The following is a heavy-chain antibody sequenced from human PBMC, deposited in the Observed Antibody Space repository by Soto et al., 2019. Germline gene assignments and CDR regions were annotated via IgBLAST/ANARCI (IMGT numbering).Heavy chain of an antibody. CDR2: INPNGGGT. D-gene: IGHD3-16*01. CDR1: GDSFNDYY. Sequence: VQLVQSGAEVKKPGASVKVSCKTSGDSFNDYYIHWVRQAPGQGLEWMGWINPNGGGTEYAQKLQGRDTLTRDTSIRTVYMELSSLRSGDTAFYYCARESGGVTATLDYYYFYMDVWGKGTTVTVSS. V-gene: IGHV1-2*02. J-gene: IGHJ6*03. CDR3: ARESGGVTATLDYYYFYMDV.